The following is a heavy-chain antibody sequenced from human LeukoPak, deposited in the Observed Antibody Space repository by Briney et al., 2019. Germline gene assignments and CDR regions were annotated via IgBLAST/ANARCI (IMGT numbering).Heavy chain of an antibody. CDR3: ARYGGNSEEGDGMDV. V-gene: IGHV3-21*01. J-gene: IGHJ6*02. Sequence: GGSLRLSCAASGFTFSSYSMNWVRQAPGKGLEWASSISSSSSYIYYADSVKGRFTISRDNAKNSLYLQMNSLRAEDTAVYYCARYGGNSEEGDGMDVWGQGTTVTVSS. D-gene: IGHD4-23*01. CDR2: ISSSSSYI. CDR1: GFTFSSYS.